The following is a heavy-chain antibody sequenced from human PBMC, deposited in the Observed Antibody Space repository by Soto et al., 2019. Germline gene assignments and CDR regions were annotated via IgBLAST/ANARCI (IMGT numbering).Heavy chain of an antibody. V-gene: IGHV3-7*03. D-gene: IGHD3-10*01. CDR1: GYPFSNHW. Sequence: GGSLRLSCAGSGYPFSNHWMHWVRQATGKGLEWVANIKADGSEKYYVDSVKGRFTISRDNAKNSLYLQMNSLRAEDTAVYYCARARGVDSWGQGTLVTVSS. CDR2: IKADGSEK. CDR3: ARARGVDS. J-gene: IGHJ5*01.